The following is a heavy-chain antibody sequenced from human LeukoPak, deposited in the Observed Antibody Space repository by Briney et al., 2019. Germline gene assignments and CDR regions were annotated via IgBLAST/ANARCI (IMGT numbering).Heavy chain of an antibody. V-gene: IGHV3-7*03. CDR3: AKATGYSSGPFDY. CDR1: GFTFSSYW. D-gene: IGHD6-19*01. J-gene: IGHJ4*02. CDR2: IKQDGSEK. Sequence: PGGSLRLSCAASGFTFSSYWMSWVRQAPGKGLEWVANIKQDGSEKYYVDSVKGRFTISRDNAKNSLYLQMNSLRAEDTALYYCAKATGYSSGPFDYWGQGTLVTVSS.